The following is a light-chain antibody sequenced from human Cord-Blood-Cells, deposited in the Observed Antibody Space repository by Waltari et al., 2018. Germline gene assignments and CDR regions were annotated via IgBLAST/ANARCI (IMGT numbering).Light chain of an antibody. CDR1: SSDVGSYHL. CDR2: EVS. J-gene: IGLJ3*02. V-gene: IGLV2-23*02. Sequence: QSALTQTASVSGSPGQSITISCTGTSSDVGSYHLVPWYQQHPGKAPKLMIYEVSKRPSGVSNRFAGSKCGNTASLTISGLQAEDEADYYCCSYAGSSTDWVFGGGTKLTVL. CDR3: CSYAGSSTDWV.